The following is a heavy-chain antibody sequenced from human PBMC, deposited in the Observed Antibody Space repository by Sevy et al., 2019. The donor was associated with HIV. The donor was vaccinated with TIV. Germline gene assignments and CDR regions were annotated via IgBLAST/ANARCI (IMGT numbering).Heavy chain of an antibody. V-gene: IGHV3-21*01. CDR3: ARGGAPGAQLCSQDHGGPLSR. J-gene: IGHJ4*02. CDR2: ISSSSSYI. CDR1: GFTFSSYS. D-gene: IGHD5-18*01. Sequence: GGSLRLSCAASGFTFSSYSMNWVRQAPGKGLEWVSSISSSSSYIYYADSVKGRFTISRDNAKNSLYLQMNSLRAEDTAVYYCARGGAPGAQLCSQDHGGPLSRWGQGTLVTVSS.